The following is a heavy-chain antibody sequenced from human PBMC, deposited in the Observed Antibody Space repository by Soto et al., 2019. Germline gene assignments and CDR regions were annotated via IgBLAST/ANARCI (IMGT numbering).Heavy chain of an antibody. J-gene: IGHJ1*01. V-gene: IGHV3-74*01. D-gene: IGHD3-10*01. CDR1: GFTFSTYW. CDR3: ARAKGDYGSGRYKVYYPEC. CDR2: INGYGSST. Sequence: PGGSLRLSCAASGFTFSTYWMDWVRQAPGKGLVWVSRINGYGSSTRFVDSVKGRFTISRDNAKNTVYLQMNSLRAEDTAVYYCARAKGDYGSGRYKVYYPECWGQGKLVSVST.